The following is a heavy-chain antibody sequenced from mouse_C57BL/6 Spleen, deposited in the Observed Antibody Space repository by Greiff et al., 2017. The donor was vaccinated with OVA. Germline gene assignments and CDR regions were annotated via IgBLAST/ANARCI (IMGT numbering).Heavy chain of an antibody. CDR2: INPGSGGT. CDR1: GYAFTNYL. J-gene: IGHJ3*01. CDR3: AREGDIYYDYRFAY. Sequence: QVQLQQSGAELVRPGTSVKVSCKASGYAFTNYLIEWVKQRPGQGLEWIGVINPGSGGTTYNEKFKGKATLTADKSSSTAYMQLSSLTSEDSAVYFCAREGDIYYDYRFAYWGQGTLVTVSA. D-gene: IGHD2-4*01. V-gene: IGHV1-54*01.